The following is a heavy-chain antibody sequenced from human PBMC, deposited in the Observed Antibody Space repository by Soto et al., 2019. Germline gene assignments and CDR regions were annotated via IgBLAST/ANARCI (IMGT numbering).Heavy chain of an antibody. CDR3: ARDELRCCGMGV. J-gene: IGHJ6*02. CDR2: IYYSGST. CDR1: GGSISSGGYY. V-gene: IGHV4-31*03. Sequence: QVQLQESGPGLVKPSQTLSLTCTVSGGSISSGGYYWSWIRQLPGKGLEWIGYIYYSGSTYYNPSLKSRVTISVDPSKNQFSLKLSSVTAADTAVYYCARDELRCCGMGVWGQGTTVTVSS. D-gene: IGHD2-15*01.